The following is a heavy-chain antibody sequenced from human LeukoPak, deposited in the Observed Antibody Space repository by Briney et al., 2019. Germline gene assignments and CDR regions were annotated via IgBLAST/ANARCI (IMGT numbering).Heavy chain of an antibody. D-gene: IGHD6-13*01. V-gene: IGHV6-1*01. CDR3: AREGLLIAAAGDYYYYYMDV. J-gene: IGHJ6*03. CDR1: GDSVSSNSAA. CDR2: TYYRSKWYN. Sequence: SQTLSLTCAISGDSVSSNSAAWNWIRQSPSRGLEWLGRTYYRSKWYNDYAVSVKSRITINPDTSKNQFSLQLNSVTPEDTAVYYCAREGLLIAAAGDYYYYYMDVWGKGTTVTVSS.